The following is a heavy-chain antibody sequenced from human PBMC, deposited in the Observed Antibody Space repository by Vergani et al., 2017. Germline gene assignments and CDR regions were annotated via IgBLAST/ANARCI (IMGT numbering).Heavy chain of an antibody. CDR2: ISGSGGNT. Sequence: EVQLLESGGGLVQPGGSLRLSCAASGFTFTNYAMTWVRQAPGKGLEWVSTISGSGGNTFYTDSVKGRFTISRDNSKDTLYLQMNSLRVEDTAIYYCAKARDPNCKGGNCYSYYYGLDLWGQGTTVTVSS. V-gene: IGHV3-23*01. CDR3: AKARDPNCKGGNCYSYYYGLDL. J-gene: IGHJ6*02. D-gene: IGHD2-21*01. CDR1: GFTFTNYA.